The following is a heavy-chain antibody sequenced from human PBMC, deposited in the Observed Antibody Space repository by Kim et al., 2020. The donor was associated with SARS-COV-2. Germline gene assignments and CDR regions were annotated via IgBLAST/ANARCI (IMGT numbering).Heavy chain of an antibody. Sequence: SETLSLTCTVSGGSISSGGYYWSWIRQHPGKGLEWLGYIYYTGNTYSNPSLKSRVTISVDTTKNQFSLKLSSVTAADTAVYYCARQAGYTYGNCGMDVWGQGTSVNVSS. CDR3: ARQAGYTYGNCGMDV. J-gene: IGHJ6*02. V-gene: IGHV4-31*03. CDR2: IYYTGNT. D-gene: IGHD5-18*01. CDR1: GGSISSGGYY.